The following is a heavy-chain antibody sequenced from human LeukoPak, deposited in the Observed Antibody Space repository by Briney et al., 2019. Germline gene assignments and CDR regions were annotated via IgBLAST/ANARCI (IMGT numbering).Heavy chain of an antibody. CDR2: IYYSGST. D-gene: IGHD3-3*01. J-gene: IGHJ4*02. CDR1: GGSIRSSSYY. CDR3: ARVGITIFGVVKGVDY. Sequence: PSETLSLTCTVSGGSIRSSSYYWGWIRQPPGKGLEWIGSIYYSGSTNYKPSLRSRVTISVDTSKNQFSLKLSSVTAADTAVYYCARVGITIFGVVKGVDYWGQGTLVTVSS. V-gene: IGHV4-39*01.